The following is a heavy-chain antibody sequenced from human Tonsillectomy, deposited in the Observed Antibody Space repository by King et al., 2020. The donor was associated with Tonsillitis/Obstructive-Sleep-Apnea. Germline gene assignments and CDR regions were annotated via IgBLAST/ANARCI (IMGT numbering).Heavy chain of an antibody. CDR2: ISYDGSNK. CDR1: GFTFSSYA. D-gene: IGHD1-1*01. CDR3: ARDPGGTPNKPNWFDP. J-gene: IGHJ5*02. Sequence: VQLVESGGGVVQPGRSLRLSCAASGFTFSSYAMHWVRQAPGKGLEWVAVISYDGSNKYYADSVKGRFTISRDNSKNTLYLQMNSLRAEDTAVYYCARDPGGTPNKPNWFDPWGQGTLVTFSS. V-gene: IGHV3-30*01.